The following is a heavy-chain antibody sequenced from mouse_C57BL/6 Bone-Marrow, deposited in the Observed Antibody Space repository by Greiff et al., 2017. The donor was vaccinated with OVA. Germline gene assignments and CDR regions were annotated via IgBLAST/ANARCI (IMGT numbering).Heavy chain of an antibody. Sequence: EVQLQQSVAELVRPGASVKLSCTASGFNIKNTYMHWVKQRPEQGLEWIGRIDPANDNTKYAPKFQGKATMTADTSSNTAYLQLSSLLSEDTAVYCCASGNFGRSFYAMDYWGQGTSVTVSS. CDR2: IDPANDNT. D-gene: IGHD1-1*01. CDR3: ASGNFGRSFYAMDY. CDR1: GFNIKNTY. J-gene: IGHJ4*01. V-gene: IGHV14-3*01.